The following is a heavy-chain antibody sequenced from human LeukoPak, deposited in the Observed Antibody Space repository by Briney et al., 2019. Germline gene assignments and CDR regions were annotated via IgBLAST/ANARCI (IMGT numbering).Heavy chain of an antibody. CDR3: ASYCSSTSCSRTNFDY. CDR1: GFTFSSYW. CDR2: IYSGGST. J-gene: IGHJ4*02. V-gene: IGHV3-66*01. D-gene: IGHD2-2*01. Sequence: QHGGSLRLSCAASGFTFSSYWMHWVRQAPGKGLEWVSVIYSGGSTYYADSVKGRFTISRDNSKNTLYLQMNSLRAEDTAVYYCASYCSSTSCSRTNFDYWGQGTLVTVSS.